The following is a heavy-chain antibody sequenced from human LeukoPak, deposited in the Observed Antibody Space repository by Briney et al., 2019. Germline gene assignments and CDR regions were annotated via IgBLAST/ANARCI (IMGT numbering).Heavy chain of an antibody. CDR2: IYSSGST. V-gene: IGHV4-4*09. Sequence: SETLSLTCTVSGGSISSYYWSWIRQPPGKGLEWIGYIYSSGSTNYNPSLKNRVTISVDTPKNQFSLKVKSVTAADTAMYFCARREKHYAFWSAFSPWGRGTLVTVSS. D-gene: IGHD3-3*01. CDR3: ARREKHYAFWSAFSP. J-gene: IGHJ5*02. CDR1: GGSISSYY.